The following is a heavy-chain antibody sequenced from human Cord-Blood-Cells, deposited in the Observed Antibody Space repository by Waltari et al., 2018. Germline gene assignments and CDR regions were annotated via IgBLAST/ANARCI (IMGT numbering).Heavy chain of an antibody. J-gene: IGHJ3*02. V-gene: IGHV5-51*01. Sequence: EVQLVQSGAEVKKPGESLKISCKGSGYSFTSYWIGWVRQMTGKGLEWMGIIYPGDSDTRYSPSFQGQVTISADKSISTAYLQWSSLKASDTAMYYCARQRGYYDILTGYYAFDIWGQGTMVTVSS. CDR2: IYPGDSDT. CDR3: ARQRGYYDILTGYYAFDI. D-gene: IGHD3-9*01. CDR1: GYSFTSYW.